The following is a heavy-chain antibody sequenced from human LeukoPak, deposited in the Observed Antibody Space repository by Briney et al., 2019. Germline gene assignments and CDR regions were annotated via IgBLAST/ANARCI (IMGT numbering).Heavy chain of an antibody. CDR2: INPNSGGT. CDR1: GYTFTGYY. Sequence: EASVKVSCKASGYTFTGYYMHWVRQAPGQGLEWMGWINPNSGGTNYAQKFQGWVTMTRDTSISTAYMELSRLRSDDTAVYYCARGAVGGSYSAFDIWGQGTMVTVSS. V-gene: IGHV1-2*04. D-gene: IGHD1-26*01. J-gene: IGHJ3*02. CDR3: ARGAVGGSYSAFDI.